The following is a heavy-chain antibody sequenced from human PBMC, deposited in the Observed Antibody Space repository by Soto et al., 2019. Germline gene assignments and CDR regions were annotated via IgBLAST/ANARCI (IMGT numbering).Heavy chain of an antibody. V-gene: IGHV1-46*01. CDR3: ARDGPTPLPIYGMDV. CDR2: INPSGGST. Sequence: GASVKVSCKASGYTFTSYYMHWVRQAPGQGLEWMGIINPSGGSTSYAQKFQGRVTMTRDTSTSTVYMELSSLRSEDTAVYYCARDGPTPLPIYGMDVWGQGTTVTVSS. J-gene: IGHJ6*02. CDR1: GYTFTSYY.